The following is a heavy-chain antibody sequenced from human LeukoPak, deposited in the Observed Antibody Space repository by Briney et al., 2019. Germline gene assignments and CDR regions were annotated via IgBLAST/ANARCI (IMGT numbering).Heavy chain of an antibody. V-gene: IGHV1-2*02. CDR2: INPNSGDT. CDR1: GYTFTGYC. D-gene: IGHD3-16*01. J-gene: IGHJ4*02. CDR3: ATQRGSYLWGTDFDY. Sequence: GASVKVSCKASGYTFTGYCMHWVRQAPGQGLEWMGWINPNSGDTKYAQKFQGRVTMTRDTSISTAYMELSRLTSDDTAVYYCATQRGSYLWGTDFDYWGQGTLVTVSS.